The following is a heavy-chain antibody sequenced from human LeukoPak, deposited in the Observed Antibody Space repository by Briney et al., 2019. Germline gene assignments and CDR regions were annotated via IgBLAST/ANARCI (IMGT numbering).Heavy chain of an antibody. CDR1: GYTFTSYY. V-gene: IGHV1-46*01. D-gene: IGHD3-22*01. J-gene: IGHJ3*02. CDR2: INPSGGST. Sequence: ASVKVSCKASGYTFTSYYMHGVRHAPGQGVEWMEIINPSGGSTSYAQKFQGRVTMTRDMSTSTVYMELSSLRSEDTAVYYCARDSGTGSYDSSGYYVDAFDIWGQGTMVTVSS. CDR3: ARDSGTGSYDSSGYYVDAFDI.